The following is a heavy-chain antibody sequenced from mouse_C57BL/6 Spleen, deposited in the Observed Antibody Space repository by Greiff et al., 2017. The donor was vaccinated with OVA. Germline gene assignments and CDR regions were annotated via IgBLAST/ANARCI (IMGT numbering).Heavy chain of an antibody. D-gene: IGHD2-12*01. Sequence: QVQLQQSGPELVKPGASVKISCKASGYSFTSYYIHWVKQRPGQGLEWIGWIYPGSGNTKYNEKFKGKATLTADTSSSTAYMQLSSLTSEDSAVYYCVREMLRGAMDYWGQGTSVTVSS. CDR1: GYSFTSYY. J-gene: IGHJ4*01. CDR3: VREMLRGAMDY. V-gene: IGHV1-66*01. CDR2: IYPGSGNT.